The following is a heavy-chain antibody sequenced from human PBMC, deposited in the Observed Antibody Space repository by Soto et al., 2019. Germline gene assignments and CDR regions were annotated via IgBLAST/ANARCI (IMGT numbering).Heavy chain of an antibody. CDR3: ARETHCLNCFDP. CDR2: ISSSTI. D-gene: IGHD2-15*01. CDR1: GFTFSNYS. V-gene: IGHV3-48*01. J-gene: IGHJ5*02. Sequence: EVQLVESGGGLVQPGVCLRLSCAASGFTFSNYSMNWCRQAPGKGLERVSYISSSTIYYADSVKGRFTISRDNAKNSLYQQRNSLRAEDTAVYYCARETHCLNCFDPWCPGTLGTVSS.